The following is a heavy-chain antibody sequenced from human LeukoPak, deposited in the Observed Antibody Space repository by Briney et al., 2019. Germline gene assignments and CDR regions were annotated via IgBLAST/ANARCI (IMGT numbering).Heavy chain of an antibody. CDR1: GFTFSSYS. Sequence: GGSLRLSCAASGFTFSSYSMNWVRQAPGKGLEWVSYISSSSSTIYYADSVKGRFTISRDNAKNSLYLQMNSLRAEDTAVYYCARLDPYYYDSSGYWAHGYFQHWGQGTLVTVSS. CDR2: ISSSSSTI. CDR3: ARLDPYYYDSSGYWAHGYFQH. J-gene: IGHJ1*01. V-gene: IGHV3-48*04. D-gene: IGHD3-22*01.